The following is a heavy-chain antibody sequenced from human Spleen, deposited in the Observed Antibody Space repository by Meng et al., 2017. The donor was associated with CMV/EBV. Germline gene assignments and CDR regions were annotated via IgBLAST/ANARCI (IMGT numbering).Heavy chain of an antibody. Sequence: LSLTCAVCGGSFSGYYWSWIRQPPGKGLEWIGEINHSGSTNYNPSLKSRVTISVDTSKNQFSLKLSSVTAADTAVYYCARGPPFRDWGQGTLVTVSS. V-gene: IGHV4-34*01. CDR1: GGSFSGYY. J-gene: IGHJ4*02. CDR2: INHSGST. CDR3: ARGPPFRD.